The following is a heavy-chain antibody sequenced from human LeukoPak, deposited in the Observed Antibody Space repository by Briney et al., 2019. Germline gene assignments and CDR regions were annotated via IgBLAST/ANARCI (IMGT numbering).Heavy chain of an antibody. D-gene: IGHD3-10*01. V-gene: IGHV7-4-1*02. CDR1: GYTFTRLG. Sequence: ASVKVSCKASGYTFTRLGMNWVRQAPGQGLEWLGWINTKTGNPMYAQGFTGRFVFSFDTSVSTAYLQISSLEAEDTAVYYCAPSGTYRFDYWGQGTLVTVSS. J-gene: IGHJ4*02. CDR3: APSGTYRFDY. CDR2: INTKTGNP.